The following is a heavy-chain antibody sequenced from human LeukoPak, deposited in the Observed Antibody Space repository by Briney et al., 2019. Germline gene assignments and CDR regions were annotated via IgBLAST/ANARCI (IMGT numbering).Heavy chain of an antibody. Sequence: PSETLSLTCAVYGGSFSGYYWSWIRQPPGKGLERIGEINHSGSTNYNPSLKSRVTISVDTSKNQFSLKLSSVTAADTAVYYCARGILYYDILTGYLTPYYYYGMDVWGQGTTVTVSS. D-gene: IGHD3-9*01. CDR2: INHSGST. J-gene: IGHJ6*02. CDR1: GGSFSGYY. V-gene: IGHV4-34*01. CDR3: ARGILYYDILTGYLTPYYYYGMDV.